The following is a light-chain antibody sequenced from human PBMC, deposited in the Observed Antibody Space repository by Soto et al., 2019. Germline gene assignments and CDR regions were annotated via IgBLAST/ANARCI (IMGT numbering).Light chain of an antibody. CDR2: DTS. Sequence: EIVLTQSPGTLSVSTGERASLSCRASQSVSSSLLAWYQQKPGQAPRLLIYDTSNRATGIPARFSGSGSGTDFTLTISSLEPEDFAVYYCQQRYSLLTFGGGTKVDIK. J-gene: IGKJ4*01. V-gene: IGKV3-11*01. CDR1: QSVSSSL. CDR3: QQRYSLLT.